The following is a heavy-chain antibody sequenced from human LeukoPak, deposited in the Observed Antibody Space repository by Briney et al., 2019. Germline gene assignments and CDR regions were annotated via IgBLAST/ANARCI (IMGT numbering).Heavy chain of an antibody. CDR3: ARSEYNFDY. D-gene: IGHD1-1*01. Sequence: GGSLRLSCAASGFSFSTYLMHWVRQAPEKGLEWVSRINSDGSSTTYADSVKGRFTISRDNAKSMLYLQMNSLRAEDTAVYYCARSEYNFDYWGQGTLVTVSS. CDR2: INSDGSST. CDR1: GFSFSTYL. J-gene: IGHJ4*02. V-gene: IGHV3-74*01.